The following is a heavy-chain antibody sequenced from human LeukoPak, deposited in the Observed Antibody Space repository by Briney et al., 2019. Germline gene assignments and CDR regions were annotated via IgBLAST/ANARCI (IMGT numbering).Heavy chain of an antibody. J-gene: IGHJ2*01. CDR2: TYYRSKWSN. CDR3: ARAPIGGWYFDL. CDR1: GDSVSSNSAA. V-gene: IGHV6-1*01. Sequence: SQTLSLTCAISGDSVSSNSAAWNWIRQSPSRCLEWLGRTYYRSKWSNDYAVSVKSRITINPDTSQNQFSLQLNSLTPEDTAVYYCARAPIGGWYFDLWGRGTLVTVPS. D-gene: IGHD2-15*01.